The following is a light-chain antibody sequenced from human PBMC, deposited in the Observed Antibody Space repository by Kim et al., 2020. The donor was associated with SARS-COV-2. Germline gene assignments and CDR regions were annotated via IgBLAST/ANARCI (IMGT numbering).Light chain of an antibody. CDR3: NSRDSSGNHLV. CDR2: GKN. CDR1: SLRSYY. V-gene: IGLV3-19*01. Sequence: SSELTQDPAVSVALGQTVRITCQGDSLRSYYASWYQQKPGQAPVLVIYGKNNRPSGIPDRFSGSSSGKTASLTITGAQAEDEADYYCNSRDSSGNHLVFG. J-gene: IGLJ2*01.